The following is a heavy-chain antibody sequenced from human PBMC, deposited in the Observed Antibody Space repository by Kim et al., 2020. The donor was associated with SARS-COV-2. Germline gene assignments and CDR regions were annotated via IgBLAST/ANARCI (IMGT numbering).Heavy chain of an antibody. CDR3: ARGGSWTFDC. CDR2: SET. J-gene: IGHJ4*02. Sequence: SETFYAGSVKGRFTIARDNGKDSLYLQMNGLRADDTAVYHCARGGSWTFDCWGRGTLVTVSS. V-gene: IGHV3-7*01. D-gene: IGHD1-1*01.